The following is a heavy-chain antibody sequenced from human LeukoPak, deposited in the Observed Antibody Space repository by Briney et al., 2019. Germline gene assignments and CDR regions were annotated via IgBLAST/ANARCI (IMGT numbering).Heavy chain of an antibody. V-gene: IGHV4-4*07. Sequence: SETLSLTCTVSGGSISSYYWSWIRQPAGKGLEWIGRIYTSGSTNYNPSLKSRVTMSVDTSKNQFSLKLSSLTAADTAVYYCARNRQGYSKSYYYYYYMDVWGKGTTVTVSS. D-gene: IGHD4-11*01. CDR1: GGSISSYY. CDR2: IYTSGST. CDR3: ARNRQGYSKSYYYYYYMDV. J-gene: IGHJ6*03.